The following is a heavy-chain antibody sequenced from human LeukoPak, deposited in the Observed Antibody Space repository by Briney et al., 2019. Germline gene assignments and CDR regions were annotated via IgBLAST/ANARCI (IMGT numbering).Heavy chain of an antibody. CDR2: IYYSGST. D-gene: IGHD5-18*01. J-gene: IGHJ6*02. V-gene: IGHV4-59*01. Sequence: SETLSLTCTVSGGSISSYYWSWIRQPPGKGLEWIGYIYYSGSTNYNPSLKSRVTISVDTSKNQFSLKLSSVTAADTAVYYCARELWLSGMDVWGQGTTVTVSS. CDR3: ARELWLSGMDV. CDR1: GGSISSYY.